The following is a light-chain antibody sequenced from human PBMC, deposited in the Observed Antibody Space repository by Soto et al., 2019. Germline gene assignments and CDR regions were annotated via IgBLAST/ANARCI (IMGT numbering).Light chain of an antibody. CDR3: QQYSTYTPRT. CDR2: RAS. Sequence: IQMTQPPSTLSASVGDIVTITCRAHQSSSIWLAWYPQKPGKAPKILIYRASSLESGVPSRFSGSGSGTEFTLTISSLQPDGFARYYCQQYSTYTPRTFRQWTKVDIK. V-gene: IGKV1-5*03. CDR1: QSSSIW. J-gene: IGKJ1*01.